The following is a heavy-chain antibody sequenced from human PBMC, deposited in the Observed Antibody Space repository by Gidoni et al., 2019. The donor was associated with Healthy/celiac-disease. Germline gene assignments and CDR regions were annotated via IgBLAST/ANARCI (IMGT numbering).Heavy chain of an antibody. D-gene: IGHD3-22*01. J-gene: IGHJ4*02. CDR3: ASFSTYYYDSSWDY. Sequence: EVQLVESGGGLVKPGGSLRLSCAASGFPFSSYSMNWVLQAPGKGLEWVSSISSSSSYIYYADSVKGRFTISRDNAKNSLYLQMNSLRAEDTAVYYCASFSTYYYDSSWDYWGQGTLVTVSS. CDR1: GFPFSSYS. CDR2: ISSSSSYI. V-gene: IGHV3-21*01.